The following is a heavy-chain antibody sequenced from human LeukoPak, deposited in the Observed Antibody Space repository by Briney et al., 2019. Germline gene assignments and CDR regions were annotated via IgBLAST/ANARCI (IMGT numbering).Heavy chain of an antibody. CDR2: IIPILGIA. J-gene: IGHJ5*02. V-gene: IGHV1-69*02. D-gene: IGHD3-10*01. CDR3: ASGKVRGVIENWFDP. Sequence: SVTVSCTVSGGTFSSYSISWVRQAPGQGLEWMGRIIPILGIANYAQKFQGRVTITADKSTSTAYMELSSLRSEDTAVYYCASGKVRGVIENWFDPWGQGTLVTVSS. CDR1: GGTFSSYS.